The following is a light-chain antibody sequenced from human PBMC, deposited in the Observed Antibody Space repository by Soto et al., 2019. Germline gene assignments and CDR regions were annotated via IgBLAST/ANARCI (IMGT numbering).Light chain of an antibody. CDR3: QQRSNWSALT. CDR2: DVS. Sequence: EVVLTQFPANLSLSPGESATLSCSASQSVSYYLAWYQHKPGQAPRLLIYDVSKRATGIPARFSGGGSGTDFTLTISSLEPEDSAVYYCQQRSNWSALTFGGGTKVDIK. V-gene: IGKV3-11*01. CDR1: QSVSYY. J-gene: IGKJ4*01.